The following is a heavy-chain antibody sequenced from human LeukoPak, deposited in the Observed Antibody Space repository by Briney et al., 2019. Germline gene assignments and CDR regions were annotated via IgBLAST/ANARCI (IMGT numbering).Heavy chain of an antibody. V-gene: IGHV3-21*01. CDR2: ISSSSSYI. CDR1: GFTFSNYN. D-gene: IGHD4-11*01. Sequence: PGGSLRLSCAASGFTFSNYNMNWVRQAPGKGLEWASCISSSSSYIYYADSVKGRFTISRENAKNSLYLQMNSLRAEDTALYFCARELLTYSNHKLGHYMDVWGKGTTVTVSS. CDR3: ARELLTYSNHKLGHYMDV. J-gene: IGHJ6*03.